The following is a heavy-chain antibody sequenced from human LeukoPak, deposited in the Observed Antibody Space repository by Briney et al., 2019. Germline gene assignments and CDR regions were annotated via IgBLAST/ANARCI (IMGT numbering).Heavy chain of an antibody. V-gene: IGHV3-23*01. D-gene: IGHD3-10*01. CDR2: ISCSGGNT. CDR3: AKSGGSGRESFDY. Sequence: GGSLTLAWPADGFTFASYAMSWVSQAPGKLLEWVSAISCSGGNTYYADSVKGRFNISRDNYKNTLYLQMDSVRGEDTAVYYCAKSGGSGRESFDYWGQGTLVTVSS. J-gene: IGHJ4*02. CDR1: GFTFASYA.